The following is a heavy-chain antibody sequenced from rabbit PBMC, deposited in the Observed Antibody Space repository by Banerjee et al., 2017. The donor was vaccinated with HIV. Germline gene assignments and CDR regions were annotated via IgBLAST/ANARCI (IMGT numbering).Heavy chain of an antibody. CDR3: ARDTGSSFSSYGMDL. V-gene: IGHV1S47*01. Sequence: QEQLVESGGGLVQPGGSLKLSCKASGFDLSSYGVSWVRQAPGKGLEWIGYIDLVFGSTHYASWVNGRFTISSHNAQNTLYLQLNSLTVADTATYFCARDTGSSFSSYGMDLWGQGTLVTVS. CDR2: IDLVFGST. D-gene: IGHD8-1*01. J-gene: IGHJ6*01. CDR1: GFDLSSYG.